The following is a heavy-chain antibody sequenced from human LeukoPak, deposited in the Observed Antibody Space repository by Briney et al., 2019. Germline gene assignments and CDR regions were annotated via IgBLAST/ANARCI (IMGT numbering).Heavy chain of an antibody. CDR3: AKDYYALLWFGEFNRKYYFDY. CDR2: ISSSSSYI. Sequence: PGGSLRLSCAASGFIFSSYSMNWVRQAPGKGLEWVSSISSSSSYIYYADSVKGRFTISRDNAKNSLYLQMNSLRAEDTAVYYCAKDYYALLWFGEFNRKYYFDYWGQGTLVTVSS. V-gene: IGHV3-21*04. D-gene: IGHD3-10*01. CDR1: GFIFSSYS. J-gene: IGHJ4*02.